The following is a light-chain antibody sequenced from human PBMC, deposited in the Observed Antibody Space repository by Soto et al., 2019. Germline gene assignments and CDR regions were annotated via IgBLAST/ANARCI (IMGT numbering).Light chain of an antibody. CDR1: SSDVGGYNF. CDR3: NSYTSSSTLV. CDR2: NVY. Sequence: QSALPQPASVSGSPGQSITISCTGTSSDVGGYNFVSWYQQHPGKAPKLMLYNVYDRPSGISHRFSGSRSGNTASLTISGLQAEDEAHSYCNSYTSSSTLVFGGGTKLTVL. J-gene: IGLJ2*01. V-gene: IGLV2-14*03.